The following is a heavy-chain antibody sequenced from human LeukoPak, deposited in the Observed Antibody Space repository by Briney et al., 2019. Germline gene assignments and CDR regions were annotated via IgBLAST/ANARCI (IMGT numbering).Heavy chain of an antibody. CDR3: ARNMVRGYDDAFDI. J-gene: IGHJ3*02. Sequence: GGTLRLSCAASGFTLSNYGMSWVRQAPGKGLEWVSSITNSGASTYYADSVKGRFTISRDNSKNTLYLQMNSLRAEDTAVYFCARNMVRGYDDAFDIWGQGTMVTVSS. V-gene: IGHV3-23*01. CDR2: ITNSGAST. CDR1: GFTLSNYG. D-gene: IGHD3-10*01.